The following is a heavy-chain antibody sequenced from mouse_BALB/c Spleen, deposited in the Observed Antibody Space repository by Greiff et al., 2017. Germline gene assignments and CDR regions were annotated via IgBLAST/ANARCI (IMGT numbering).Heavy chain of an antibody. V-gene: IGHV1S81*02. CDR1: GYTFTSYW. J-gene: IGHJ1*01. CDR3: ASRYFDV. Sequence: QVQLKQPGAELVKPGASVKLSCKASGYTFTSYWMHWVKQRPGQGLEWIGEINPSNGRTNYNEKFKSKATLTVDKSSSTAYMQLSSLTSEDSAVYYCASRYFDVWGAGTTVTVSS. CDR2: INPSNGRT.